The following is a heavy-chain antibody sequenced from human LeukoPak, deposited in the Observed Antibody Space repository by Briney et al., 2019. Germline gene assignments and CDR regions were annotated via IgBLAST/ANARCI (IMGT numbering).Heavy chain of an antibody. Sequence: GGSLRLSCAASGFTFSTYAMNWVRQAPGKGLEWVSVITGNSGLIHYADSVKGRFTISRDNSKNTVYLQMNSLRAEDTATYYCVKDRKPDSRYNFDYWGQGTLVTVSS. D-gene: IGHD5-12*01. CDR2: ITGNSGLI. CDR3: VKDRKPDSRYNFDY. CDR1: GFTFSTYA. V-gene: IGHV3-23*01. J-gene: IGHJ4*02.